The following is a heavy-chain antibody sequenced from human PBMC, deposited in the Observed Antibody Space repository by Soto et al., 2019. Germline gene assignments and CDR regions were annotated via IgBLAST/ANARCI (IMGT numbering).Heavy chain of an antibody. V-gene: IGHV1-69*06. CDR3: ASRERVDAFDV. Sequence: QVQLVQSGAEVKKPGSSVKVSCKASGGTFSSYGITWVRQAPGQGLEWMGGIVPIFGSINLAQKFRGRLTITPDKSTITVYMELSSLTSEDTAVYYCASRERVDAFDVWGQGTMVTVSS. CDR2: IVPIFGSI. D-gene: IGHD1-26*01. J-gene: IGHJ3*01. CDR1: GGTFSSYG.